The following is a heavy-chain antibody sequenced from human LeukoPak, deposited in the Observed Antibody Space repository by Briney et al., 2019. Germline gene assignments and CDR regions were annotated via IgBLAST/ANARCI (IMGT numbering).Heavy chain of an antibody. CDR2: INAGNGNT. V-gene: IGHV1-3*01. J-gene: IGHJ4*02. CDR3: ARGSMITFGGPRWAMSW. D-gene: IGHD3-16*01. Sequence: GASVKVSCKASGYTFTSYAMHWVRQAPGQRLEWMGWINAGNGNTKYSQKFQGRVTITRDTSASTAYMELSSLRSEDTAVYYCARGSMITFGGPRWAMSWWGQGTLVTVSS. CDR1: GYTFTSYA.